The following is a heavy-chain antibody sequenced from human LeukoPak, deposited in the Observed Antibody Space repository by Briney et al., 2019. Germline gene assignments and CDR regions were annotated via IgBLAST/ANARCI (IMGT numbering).Heavy chain of an antibody. CDR2: IDTSGNT. D-gene: IGHD6-13*01. CDR3: ARRTAAGSNY. Sequence: SSETLSLTCTLSGGSISIYRWSWIRQPAGKGLEWMGRIDTSGNTNYNPSLKSRVTISVDTSKNQFSLKLCSVTAADTAVYYCARRTAAGSNYWGQGTLVTVSS. CDR1: GGSISIYR. V-gene: IGHV4-4*07. J-gene: IGHJ4*02.